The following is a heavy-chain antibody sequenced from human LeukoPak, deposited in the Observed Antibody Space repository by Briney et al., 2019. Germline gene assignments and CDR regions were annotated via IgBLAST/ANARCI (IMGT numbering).Heavy chain of an antibody. D-gene: IGHD1-26*01. Sequence: SVKVSCKASGFTFTSSAVQWVRQARGQRLEWIGWIVVGRGNTNYAQNFQERVTLTRDMSTGTAYMELGRLRSEDTAVYYCAATSVGASINDAFDIWGQGTMVTVSS. V-gene: IGHV1-58*01. CDR2: IVVGRGNT. J-gene: IGHJ3*02. CDR3: AATSVGASINDAFDI. CDR1: GFTFTSSA.